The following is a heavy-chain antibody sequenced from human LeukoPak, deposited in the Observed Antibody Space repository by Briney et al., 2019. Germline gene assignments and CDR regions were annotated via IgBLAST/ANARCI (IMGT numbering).Heavy chain of an antibody. V-gene: IGHV4-59*01. CDR1: GGSIGSFY. D-gene: IGHD4-17*01. Sequence: SETLSLTCSVSGGSIGSFYWSWIRQLPGEGLEWIGYIYYGGNTNYNPSLKSRVTISVDTSKNQFSLKVSSVTAADTAVYYCASYGDKGIDYWGQGTLVTVSS. J-gene: IGHJ4*02. CDR3: ASYGDKGIDY. CDR2: IYYGGNT.